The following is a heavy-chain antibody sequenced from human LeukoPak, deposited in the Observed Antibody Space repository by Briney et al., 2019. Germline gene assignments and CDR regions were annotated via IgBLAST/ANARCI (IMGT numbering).Heavy chain of an antibody. V-gene: IGHV5-51*01. CDR2: IYPGDSDT. J-gene: IGHJ5*02. Sequence: GESLKISCKGSGYSFTSYWIGWVRQMPGKGLEWMGIIYPGDSDTRYSPSFQGQVTISADKSISTAYLQWSSLKASDTAMHYCARQITMIRGAKAWFDPWGQGTLVTVSS. CDR3: ARQITMIRGAKAWFDP. D-gene: IGHD3-10*01. CDR1: GYSFTSYW.